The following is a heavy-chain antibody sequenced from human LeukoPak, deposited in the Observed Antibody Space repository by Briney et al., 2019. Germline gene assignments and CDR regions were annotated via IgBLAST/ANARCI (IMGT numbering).Heavy chain of an antibody. CDR2: ISSSGSTI. CDR3: ARALLPVRFLGYYGIDV. D-gene: IGHD3-3*01. CDR1: GFTFSSYE. Sequence: GGSLRLSCAASGFTFSSYEMNWVRQAPGKGLEWVSYISSSGSTIYYADSVKGRFTISRDNAKNSLYLQMNSLRAEDTAVYCCARALLPVRFLGYYGIDVWGQGTTVTVSS. J-gene: IGHJ6*02. V-gene: IGHV3-48*03.